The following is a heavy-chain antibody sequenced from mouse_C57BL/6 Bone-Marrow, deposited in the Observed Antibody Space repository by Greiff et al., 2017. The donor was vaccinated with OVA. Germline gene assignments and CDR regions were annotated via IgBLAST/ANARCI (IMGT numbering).Heavy chain of an antibody. V-gene: IGHV1-59*01. J-gene: IGHJ4*01. CDR1: GYTFTSYW. Sequence: QVQLQQPGAELVRPGTSVKLSCKASGYTFTSYWMHWVKQRPGQGLEWIGVIDPSDSYTNYNQKFKGKATLTVDTSSSTAYMQLSSLTSEDSAVYYCASTVVADYYAMDYWGQGTSVTVSS. D-gene: IGHD1-1*01. CDR2: IDPSDSYT. CDR3: ASTVVADYYAMDY.